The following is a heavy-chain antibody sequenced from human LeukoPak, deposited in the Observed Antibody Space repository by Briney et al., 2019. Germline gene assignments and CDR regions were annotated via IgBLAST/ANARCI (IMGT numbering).Heavy chain of an antibody. D-gene: IGHD2-15*01. CDR1: GGSISSYY. Sequence: PSETLSLTCTVSGGSISSYYWSWIRQPPGMGLEWIGYIYYSGSTNYNASLTNRVTISVDTSKNQFSLKLSSVTAADTAVHYCAREVGYCSGGSCYSYFDYWGQGTLVTVSS. J-gene: IGHJ4*02. V-gene: IGHV4-59*01. CDR2: IYYSGST. CDR3: AREVGYCSGGSCYSYFDY.